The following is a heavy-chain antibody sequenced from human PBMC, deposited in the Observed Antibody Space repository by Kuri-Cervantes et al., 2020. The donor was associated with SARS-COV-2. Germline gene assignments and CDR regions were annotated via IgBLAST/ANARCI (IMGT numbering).Heavy chain of an antibody. CDR1: GYRFTRYW. J-gene: IGHJ4*02. CDR3: ARLHVRHVFLWFGEGMDV. V-gene: IGHV5-10-1*01. Sequence: GESLKISCKGSGYRFTRYWISWVRQRPGKGLEWMGRIDPSESYTNYSPSFQGHVTISADKSNSTAYLQWNSLKAPDTAMYYCARLHVRHVFLWFGEGMDVWGQGTLVTVSS. D-gene: IGHD3-10*01. CDR2: IDPSESYT.